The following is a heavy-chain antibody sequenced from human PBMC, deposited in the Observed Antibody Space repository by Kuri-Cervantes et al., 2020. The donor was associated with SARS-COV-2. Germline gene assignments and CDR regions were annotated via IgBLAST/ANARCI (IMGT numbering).Heavy chain of an antibody. CDR1: GYGFTGYY. J-gene: IGHJ4*02. D-gene: IGHD3-10*01. CDR2: INPNRGGT. V-gene: IGHV1-2*02. CDR3: ARGLREFHPPREARAYYFDY. Sequence: ASVKVSRKASGYGFTGYYMHWVRQAPGQGLEWIGWINPNRGGTNSAQKFQGRVTMTRETSISTASMELSRLRSDDTAVYDCARGLREFHPPREARAYYFDYWGQGTLVTVSS.